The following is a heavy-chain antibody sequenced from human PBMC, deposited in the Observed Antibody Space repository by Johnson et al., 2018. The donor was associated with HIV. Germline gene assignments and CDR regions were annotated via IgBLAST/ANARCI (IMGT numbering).Heavy chain of an antibody. Sequence: VQLVESGGGVVQPRGSLRLSCAASGFTVSSNEMSWIRQAPGKGLEWVSSISGGSTYYADSRKGRFTISRDNSKNTLYLQMNSLRAEDTAVYYCAREGGALDAFDIWGQGTMVTVSS. CDR1: GFTVSSNE. V-gene: IGHV3-38*02. CDR3: AREGGALDAFDI. CDR2: ISGGST. J-gene: IGHJ3*02. D-gene: IGHD1-26*01.